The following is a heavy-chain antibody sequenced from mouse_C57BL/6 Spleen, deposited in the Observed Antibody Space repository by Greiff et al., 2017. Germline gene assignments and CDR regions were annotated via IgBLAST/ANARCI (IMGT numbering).Heavy chain of an antibody. CDR3: ARRTTVGDY. CDR2: IDPSDSYT. D-gene: IGHD1-1*01. V-gene: IGHV1-50*01. CDR1: GHTFTSYD. J-gene: IGHJ2*01. Sequence: QVHVKQSGPELVKPGASVKLSCKASGHTFTSYDINWVNQRPGQGLEWIGEIDPSDSYTNYNQKFKGKATLTVDTSSSTASMQLSSLTSEDSAVYYCARRTTVGDYWGQGTTLTVSS.